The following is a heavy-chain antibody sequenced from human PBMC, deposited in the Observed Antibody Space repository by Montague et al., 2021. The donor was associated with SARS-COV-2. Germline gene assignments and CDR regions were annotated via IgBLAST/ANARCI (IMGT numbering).Heavy chain of an antibody. CDR2: IYNTWNT. Sequence: SETLSLTCTVPGGSINPYYWTWIRQPPGKGLEWIGNIYNTWNTKYKPSLKIRVTISMDTSKTQFSLNLKIVTAADTAVYYCARDRGRYFDSGGYNCLDSWGQGTLVTVSS. CDR3: ARDRGRYFDSGGYNCLDS. D-gene: IGHD3-10*01. V-gene: IGHV4-59*01. J-gene: IGHJ4*02. CDR1: GGSINPYY.